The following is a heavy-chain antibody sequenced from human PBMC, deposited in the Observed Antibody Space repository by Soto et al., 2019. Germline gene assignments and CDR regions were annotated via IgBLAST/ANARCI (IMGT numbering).Heavy chain of an antibody. CDR2: IYTSGST. Sequence: SETLSLTCTVSGGSISSYYWSWIRQPAGKGLEWIGRIYTSGSTNYNPSLKSRVTMSVDNSKNTLFLQMGSLRPEDTAIYYCVKQAHGLDGVAFDYWGQGTQVTVSS. CDR3: VKQAHGLDGVAFDY. V-gene: IGHV4-4*07. J-gene: IGHJ4*02. CDR1: GGSISSYY. D-gene: IGHD2-15*01.